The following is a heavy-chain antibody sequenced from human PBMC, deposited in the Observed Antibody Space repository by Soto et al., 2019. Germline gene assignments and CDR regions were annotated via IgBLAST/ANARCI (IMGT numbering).Heavy chain of an antibody. J-gene: IGHJ6*02. CDR2: ISGSGGNA. CDR1: GFTFSSYA. V-gene: IGHV3-23*01. CDR3: AKDGASGSYPPYYYFGMDV. D-gene: IGHD1-26*01. Sequence: GGSLRLSCAASGFTFSSYAMSWVRQAPGKGLEWVSTISGSGGNAYYADSVKGRFSISRDNSKNTLRLQMNSLRADDTAVYYCAKDGASGSYPPYYYFGMDVWGQGTTVTVSS.